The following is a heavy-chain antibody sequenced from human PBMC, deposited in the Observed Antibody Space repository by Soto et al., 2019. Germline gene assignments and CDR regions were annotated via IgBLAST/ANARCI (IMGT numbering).Heavy chain of an antibody. J-gene: IGHJ4*02. CDR3: ARHGRGVGARPLDY. Sequence: QVTLKESGPVLVKPTETLTLTCTVSGFSLSNARMGVSWIRQPPGKAVEGLAHIFSNDEKSYSTSLKIRLTIYKNTSKSHVVLTMTNIDPLDTATYYCARHGRGVGARPLDYWGQGTLVTVSS. V-gene: IGHV2-26*01. CDR2: IFSNDEK. D-gene: IGHD1-26*01. CDR1: GFSLSNARMG.